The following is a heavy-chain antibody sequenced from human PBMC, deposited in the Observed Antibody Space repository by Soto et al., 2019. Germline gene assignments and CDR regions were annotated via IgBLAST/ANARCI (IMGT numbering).Heavy chain of an antibody. V-gene: IGHV4-34*01. D-gene: IGHD2-2*01. CDR2: INHSGST. CDR1: GGSISSYY. CDR3: ARRKGYCSSTSCYFLNYYYYMDV. Sequence: PSETLSLTCTVSGGSISSYYWSWIRQPPGKGLEWIGEINHSGSTNYNPSLKSRVTISVDTSKNQFSLKLSSVTAADTAVYYCARRKGYCSSTSCYFLNYYYYMDVWGKGTTVTVSS. J-gene: IGHJ6*03.